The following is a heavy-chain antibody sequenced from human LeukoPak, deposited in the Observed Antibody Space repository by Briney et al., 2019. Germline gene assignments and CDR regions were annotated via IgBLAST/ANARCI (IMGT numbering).Heavy chain of an antibody. V-gene: IGHV3-74*01. J-gene: IGHJ3*02. CDR1: GFIFSSYW. D-gene: IGHD2-2*03. CDR3: AKGLDIVVVPADAFDI. Sequence: GGSLRLSCAASGFIFSSYWIHWVRQTPGKGLMWVSVISGDESVTRYADSVKGRFTISRDNAKNTLYLQMNSLRAEDTAVYYCAKGLDIVVVPADAFDIWGQGTMVTVSS. CDR2: ISGDESVT.